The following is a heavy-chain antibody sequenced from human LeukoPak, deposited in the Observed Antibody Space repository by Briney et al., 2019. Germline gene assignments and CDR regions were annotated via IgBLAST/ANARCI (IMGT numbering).Heavy chain of an antibody. V-gene: IGHV5-51*01. CDR2: IYPGDSDT. CDR1: GYGFTSYW. CDR3: ARQSMAAAGGFDY. J-gene: IGHJ4*02. D-gene: IGHD6-13*01. Sequence: GESLKISCKGSGYGFTSYWIGWVRQMPGKGLEWMGIIYPGDSDTRYSPSFQGQVTISADKSISTAYLQWSSLKASDTAMYYCARQSMAAAGGFDYWGQGTLVTVSS.